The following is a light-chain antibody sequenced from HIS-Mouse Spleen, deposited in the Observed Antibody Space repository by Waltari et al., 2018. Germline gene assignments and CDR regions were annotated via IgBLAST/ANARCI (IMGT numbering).Light chain of an antibody. CDR1: SSDVGSYNL. CDR3: CSYAGSSYVV. CDR2: EGS. J-gene: IGLJ2*01. V-gene: IGLV2-23*01. Sequence: QSALTQPASVSGSPGQSITISCTGTSSDVGSYNLVSWYQQHPGKAPKLMIYEGSKRPSGVSNRFSGSKSGNMASLTISGLQAEDEADYYCCSYAGSSYVVFGGGTKLTVL.